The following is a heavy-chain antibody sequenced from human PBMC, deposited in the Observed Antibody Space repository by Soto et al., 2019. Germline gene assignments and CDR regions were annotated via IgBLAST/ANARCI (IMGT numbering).Heavy chain of an antibody. V-gene: IGHV3-30-3*01. CDR1: GFTFSGYA. CDR3: ARDQLWPHYYYYYGMDV. Sequence: GGSLRLSCAASGFTFSGYAMRWVRQAPGKGLEWVAVISYDGSNKYYADSVKGRFTISRDNSKNTLYLQMNSLRAEDTAVYYCARDQLWPHYYYYYGMDVWGQGTTVTVSS. J-gene: IGHJ6*02. D-gene: IGHD5-18*01. CDR2: ISYDGSNK.